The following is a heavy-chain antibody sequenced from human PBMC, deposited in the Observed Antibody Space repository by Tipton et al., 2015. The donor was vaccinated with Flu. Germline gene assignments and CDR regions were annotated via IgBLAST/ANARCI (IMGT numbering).Heavy chain of an antibody. J-gene: IGHJ4*02. Sequence: TLSLTCTVSGYSMSGFYWTWIRQPAGKGLEWIGRMSASGSSNYKPSLKSRVTMSVDTSRNQFSLRLTSVTSANTVVYYCARGSRSGTDVTFYFWGQGTLVTVSS. CDR2: MSASGSS. D-gene: IGHD3-10*01. V-gene: IGHV4-4*07. CDR3: ARGSRSGTDVTFYF. CDR1: GYSMSGFY.